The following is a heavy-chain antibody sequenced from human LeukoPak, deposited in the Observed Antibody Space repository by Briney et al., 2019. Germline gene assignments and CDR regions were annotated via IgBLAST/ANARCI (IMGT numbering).Heavy chain of an antibody. CDR3: AKESISYGSAVSKYFQH. J-gene: IGHJ1*01. D-gene: IGHD5-18*01. V-gene: IGHV3-23*01. CDR1: GFTFSSYA. Sequence: TGGSLRLSCAASGFTFSSYAMSWVRRAPGKGLEWVSAISGSGGNTYYADSVKGRFTISRDNSKNTLYLQMNSLRAEDTAVYYCAKESISYGSAVSKYFQHWGQGTLVTVSS. CDR2: ISGSGGNT.